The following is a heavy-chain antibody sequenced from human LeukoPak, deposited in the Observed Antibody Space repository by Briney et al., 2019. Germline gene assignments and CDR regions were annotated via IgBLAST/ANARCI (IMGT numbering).Heavy chain of an antibody. V-gene: IGHV3-23*01. Sequence: PGGSLRLSCAASGFTFGNYAMSWVRQAPGKGLEWVSVIGSSGLTTQYGDSVKGRFAISRDNSKNTMYLQMNSLRAEDTALYYCARDGPWAHCSGDCFSDYWGPGTLVTVSS. CDR3: ARDGPWAHCSGDCFSDY. D-gene: IGHD2-21*02. CDR1: GFTFGNYA. CDR2: IGSSGLTT. J-gene: IGHJ4*02.